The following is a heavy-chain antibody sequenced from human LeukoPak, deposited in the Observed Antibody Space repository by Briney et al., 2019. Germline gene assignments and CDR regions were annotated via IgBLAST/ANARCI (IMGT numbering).Heavy chain of an antibody. J-gene: IGHJ3*02. CDR2: ISSSGSTI. CDR1: GFTFSSYE. Sequence: PGGSLRLSCAASGFTFSSYEMNWVRQAPGKGLEWVSYISSSGSTIYYADSVKGRFTISRDNAKNSLYLQMNSLRAEDTAVYYCAREDIVAFGAFDIWGQGTMVTVSP. V-gene: IGHV3-48*03. CDR3: AREDIVAFGAFDI. D-gene: IGHD2-15*01.